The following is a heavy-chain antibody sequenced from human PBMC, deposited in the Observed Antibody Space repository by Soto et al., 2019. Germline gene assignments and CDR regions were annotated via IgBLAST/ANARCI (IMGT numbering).Heavy chain of an antibody. J-gene: IGHJ4*02. V-gene: IGHV1-18*04. CDR2: IIAYNGNT. Sequence: ASVKVSCKASGYMFSSYSISWLRQAPGQALEWIGRIIAYNGNTNDAQSLQGGVTMTTDTSTNTAYIELMILRSDDTAFPYCSSDMSTPDQLVVVPAAFDYWRQGTLVTV. CDR3: SSDMSTPDQLVVVPAAFDY. D-gene: IGHD2-2*01. CDR1: GYMFSSYS.